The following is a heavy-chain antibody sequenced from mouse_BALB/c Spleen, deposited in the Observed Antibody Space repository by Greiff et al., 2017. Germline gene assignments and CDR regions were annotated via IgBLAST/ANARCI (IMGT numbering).Heavy chain of an antibody. V-gene: IGHV3-2*02. CDR1: GYSITSDYA. CDR2: ISYSGST. CDR3: AKGGNYVYWYFDV. D-gene: IGHD2-1*01. J-gene: IGHJ1*01. Sequence: DVKLQESGPGLVKPSQSLSLTCTVTGYSITSDYAWNWIRQFPGNKLEWMGYISYSGSTSYNPSLKSRISITRDTSKNQFFLQLNSVTTEDTATYYCAKGGNYVYWYFDVWGAGTTVTVSS.